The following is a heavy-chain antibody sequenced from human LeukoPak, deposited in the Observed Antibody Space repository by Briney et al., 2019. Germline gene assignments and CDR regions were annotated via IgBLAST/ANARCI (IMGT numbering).Heavy chain of an antibody. Sequence: GGSLRLSCAASGFTFSDYALKWVRQAPGKGLEWVSSISSGGSYISYADSVKGRFTVSRDNAKDSLFLQMRSLRDVDTAVYYCARGPALYCTSSSCLDGVDWGQGTLVSVSS. CDR3: ARGPALYCTSSSCLDGVD. CDR2: ISSGGSYI. D-gene: IGHD2-2*01. V-gene: IGHV3-21*01. CDR1: GFTFSDYA. J-gene: IGHJ4*02.